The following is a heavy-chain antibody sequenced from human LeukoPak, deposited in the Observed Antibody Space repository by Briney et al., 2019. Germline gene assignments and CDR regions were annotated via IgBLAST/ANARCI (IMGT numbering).Heavy chain of an antibody. CDR3: FFIKVGGDY. V-gene: IGHV3-48*03. J-gene: IGHJ4*02. Sequence: GGSMRLSCAASGFTLSSYEMNWVRQAPGKGLEWVSYISSSGSTIYYADSVKGRFTISRDNAKNSLYLQMNSLRAEYTAVYYCFFIKVGGDYWGQGTLVTVSS. CDR1: GFTLSSYE. CDR2: ISSSGSTI.